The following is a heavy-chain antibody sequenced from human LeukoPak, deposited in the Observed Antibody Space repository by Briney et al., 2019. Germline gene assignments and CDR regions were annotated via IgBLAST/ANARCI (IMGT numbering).Heavy chain of an antibody. CDR2: IYYSGST. J-gene: IGHJ4*02. CDR1: GGSISIYY. Sequence: SETLSLTCTVSGGSISIYYWSCIPHPPGKGLEWIGYIYYSGSTNYNPSLKSLVTISVDTSKNQFSMKLSSVTAADTGVYYCARDNACTTDYWGQGTLVTVSS. CDR3: ARDNACTTDY. V-gene: IGHV4-59*01. D-gene: IGHD2-8*01.